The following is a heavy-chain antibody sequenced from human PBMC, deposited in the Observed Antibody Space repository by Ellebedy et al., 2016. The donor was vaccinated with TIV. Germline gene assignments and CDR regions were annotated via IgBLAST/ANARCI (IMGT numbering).Heavy chain of an antibody. V-gene: IGHV3-13*01. CDR3: ARGGLYTASSFPDF. J-gene: IGHJ4*02. CDR2: VGTAGYT. CDR1: GFTFSNYD. Sequence: GGSLRLSXTTSGFTFSNYDMYWIRQSSSKGLEWVATVGTAGYTDYSVSVRGRFTISRDNAEDSLWLQMSGLTFADTAVYYCARGGLYTASSFPDFWGQGALVTVSS. D-gene: IGHD6-6*01.